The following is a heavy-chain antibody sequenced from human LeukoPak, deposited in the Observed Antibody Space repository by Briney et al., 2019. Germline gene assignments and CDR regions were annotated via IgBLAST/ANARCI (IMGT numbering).Heavy chain of an antibody. CDR3: AKRTGGPSPFDY. V-gene: IGHV3-23*01. CDR2: ISGAGRST. J-gene: IGHJ4*02. CDR1: GFTFSSYG. D-gene: IGHD3/OR15-3a*01. Sequence: GSLRLSCAASGFTFSSYGMTWVRQAPGKGLVWVSVISGAGRSTYYADSVKGRFTISRDNSKNTLYLQMNSLRAEDTAVYYCAKRTGGPSPFDYWGQGALVTVSS.